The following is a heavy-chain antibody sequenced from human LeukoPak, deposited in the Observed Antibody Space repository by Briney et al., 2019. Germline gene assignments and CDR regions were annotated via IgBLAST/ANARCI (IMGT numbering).Heavy chain of an antibody. CDR3: AREGKIVGASFDY. CDR1: GYTFTIYY. D-gene: IGHD1-26*01. V-gene: IGHV1-2*02. Sequence: ASVKVSCKASGYTFTIYYIHWVRQAPGQGLEWMGSIYPNSGGANFAQNFQGRVTLTRDTSSSTAYLELTRLRSDDTAVYYCAREGKIVGASFDYWGQGTLVTVSS. J-gene: IGHJ4*02. CDR2: IYPNSGGA.